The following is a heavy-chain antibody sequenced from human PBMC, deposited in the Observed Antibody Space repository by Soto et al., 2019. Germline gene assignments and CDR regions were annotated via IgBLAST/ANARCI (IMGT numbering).Heavy chain of an antibody. CDR2: IIPILGIA. D-gene: IGHD4-17*01. Sequence: SVKVSCKASGGTFSSYTISWVRQAPGQGLEWMGRIIPILGIANYAQKFQGRVTITADKSTSTAYMELSSLRSEDTAVYYCASGRVNGDYLIDYWGQGTLVTVSS. CDR3: ASGRVNGDYLIDY. V-gene: IGHV1-69*02. J-gene: IGHJ4*02. CDR1: GGTFSSYT.